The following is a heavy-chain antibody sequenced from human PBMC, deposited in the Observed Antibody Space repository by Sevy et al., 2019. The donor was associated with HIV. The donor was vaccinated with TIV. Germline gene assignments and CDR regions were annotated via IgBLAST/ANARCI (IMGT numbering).Heavy chain of an antibody. J-gene: IGHJ4*02. D-gene: IGHD2-21*02. V-gene: IGHV3-20*04. Sequence: GGSLRLSCAASGFVFEDYGMNWVRQAPGKGPECVSGINGNGGSKGYAVSVKGRLTISRENAKNSGYVQMNGLRAEDTAIYYCARERSCGGACYYFDTWGQGALVTVSS. CDR3: ARERSCGGACYYFDT. CDR2: INGNGGSK. CDR1: GFVFEDYG.